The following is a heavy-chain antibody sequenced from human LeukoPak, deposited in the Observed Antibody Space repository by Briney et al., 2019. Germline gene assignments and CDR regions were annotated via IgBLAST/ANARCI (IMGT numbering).Heavy chain of an antibody. J-gene: IGHJ4*02. CDR2: INHSGST. D-gene: IGHD3-10*01. V-gene: IGHV4-34*01. Sequence: PSETLSLTCAVYGGSFSGYYWSWIRQPPGKGLEWIGEINHSGSTNYNPSLKSRVTISVDTSKNQFSLKLSSVTAADTAVYYCAGRIFRGVIINRPAGFWGQGTLVTVSS. CDR3: AGRIFRGVIINRPAGF. CDR1: GGSFSGYY.